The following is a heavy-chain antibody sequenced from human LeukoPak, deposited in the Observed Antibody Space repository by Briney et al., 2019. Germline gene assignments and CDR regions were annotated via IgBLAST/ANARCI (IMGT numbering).Heavy chain of an antibody. CDR2: IYTSGST. CDR3: ARRRRYYDSSGYYYAYFDY. CDR1: GGSISSGSYY. J-gene: IGHJ4*02. D-gene: IGHD3-22*01. Sequence: PLQTLSLTCTVSGGSISSGSYYWSWIRQPAGKGLEWIGRIYTSGSTNYNPSLKSRVTISVDTSKNQFSLKLSSVTAADTAVYYCARRRRYYDSSGYYYAYFDYWGQGTLVTVSS. V-gene: IGHV4-61*02.